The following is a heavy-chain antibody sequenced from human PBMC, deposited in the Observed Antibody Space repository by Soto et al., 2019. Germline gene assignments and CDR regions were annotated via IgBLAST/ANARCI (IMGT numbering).Heavy chain of an antibody. D-gene: IGHD3-16*01. CDR2: IYYSGST. Sequence: SETLSLTCTVSGGSISSSSYYWGWIRQPPGKGLEWIGSIYYSGSTYYNPSLKSRVTISVDTSKNQFSLKLSSVTAADTAVYYCAIDPPLMLDGMDVWGQGTTVTVSS. CDR3: AIDPPLMLDGMDV. CDR1: GGSISSSSYY. V-gene: IGHV4-39*01. J-gene: IGHJ6*02.